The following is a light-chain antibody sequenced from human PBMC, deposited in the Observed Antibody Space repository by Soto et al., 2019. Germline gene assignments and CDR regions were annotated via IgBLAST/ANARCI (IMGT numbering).Light chain of an antibody. CDR2: AAS. CDR1: QSISSY. Sequence: IQMTQSPSSLSASVGDRVTITCRASQSISSYLNWYQQKPRKAPKLLIYAASSLQSGVPSSFSGSGSGTDFTLTISSLQPEDFATYYCQQSYSTPRTFGQGTRLEIK. J-gene: IGKJ5*01. CDR3: QQSYSTPRT. V-gene: IGKV1-39*01.